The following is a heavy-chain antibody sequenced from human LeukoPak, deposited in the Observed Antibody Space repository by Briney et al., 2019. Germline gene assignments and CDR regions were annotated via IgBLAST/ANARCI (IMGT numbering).Heavy chain of an antibody. V-gene: IGHV1-46*01. CDR2: INPSGGST. J-gene: IGHJ6*02. D-gene: IGHD6-19*01. CDR1: GYTFTSYY. Sequence: ASVKVSCKASGYTFTSYYMHWVRQAPGQGLEWMGIINPSGGSTSYAQKFQGRVTMTRDTSTSTVYMELSSLRSEGTAVYYCARDEGYSSGWYVVRYYGMDVWGQGTTVTVSS. CDR3: ARDEGYSSGWYVVRYYGMDV.